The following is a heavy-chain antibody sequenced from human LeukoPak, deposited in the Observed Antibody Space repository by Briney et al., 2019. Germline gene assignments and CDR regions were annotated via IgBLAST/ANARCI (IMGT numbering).Heavy chain of an antibody. D-gene: IGHD3-16*02. CDR1: GFTFSSYA. J-gene: IGHJ4*02. Sequence: GRSLRLSCAASGFTFSSYAMSWVRQAPGKGLEWVSAISGSGGSTYYADSVKGRFTISRDNSKNTLYLQMNSLRAEDTAVYYRAKDTGVIVPYYFDYWGQGPLVTVSS. V-gene: IGHV3-23*01. CDR3: AKDTGVIVPYYFDY. CDR2: ISGSGGST.